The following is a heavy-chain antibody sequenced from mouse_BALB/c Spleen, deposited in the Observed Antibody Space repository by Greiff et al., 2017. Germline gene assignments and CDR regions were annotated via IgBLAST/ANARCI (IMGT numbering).Heavy chain of an antibody. CDR3: ALGGNYGFAY. CDR2: ISYSGST. D-gene: IGHD1-1*02. CDR1: GYSITSDYA. Sequence: ESGPGLVKPSQSLSLTCTVTGYSITSDYAWNWIRQFPGNKLEWMGYISYSGSTSYNPSLKSRISITRDTSKNQFFLQLNSVTTEDTATYYCALGGNYGFAYWGQGTLVTVSA. J-gene: IGHJ3*01. V-gene: IGHV3-2*02.